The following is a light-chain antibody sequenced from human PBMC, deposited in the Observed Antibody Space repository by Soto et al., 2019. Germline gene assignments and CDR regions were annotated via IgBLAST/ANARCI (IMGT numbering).Light chain of an antibody. Sequence: IQMTQSPWCLSASVWERVTITWRASQGISNHLAWYHQKPGQLPKLLIYAASILQSGVPSRFSGSGSGTDFTLTISSLQPEDVGIYYCQKFTSAPFTFGGGTKVDIK. CDR3: QKFTSAPFT. J-gene: IGKJ4*01. V-gene: IGKV1-27*01. CDR1: QGISNH. CDR2: AAS.